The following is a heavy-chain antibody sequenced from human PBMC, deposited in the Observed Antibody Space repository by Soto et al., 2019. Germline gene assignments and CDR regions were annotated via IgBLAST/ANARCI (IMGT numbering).Heavy chain of an antibody. J-gene: IGHJ4*02. D-gene: IGHD3-3*01. Sequence: ASVKVSCKASGYTFTSYDINWVRQATGQGLEWMGWMNPNSGNTGYAQKFQGRVTMTRNTSISTAYMELSSLRSEDTAVYYYARTNYDFWSGYYAHFDYWGQGTLVTLSS. CDR1: GYTFTSYD. CDR2: MNPNSGNT. CDR3: ARTNYDFWSGYYAHFDY. V-gene: IGHV1-8*01.